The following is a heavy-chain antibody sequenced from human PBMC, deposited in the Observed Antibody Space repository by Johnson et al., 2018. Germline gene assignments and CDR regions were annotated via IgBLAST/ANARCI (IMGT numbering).Heavy chain of an antibody. Sequence: QVQLVQSGGGLVKPGGSLRLSCAASGFTFSNYGMHWVRQAPGKGLEWVAVISYDGTNKYYADSVKGRFTISRDNSKNTLYLQMNSLRPEDTAGYYCAKDGGYCSSTSCSPYYYYYYMDVWGQGTMVTVSS. CDR1: GFTFSNYG. CDR2: ISYDGTNK. D-gene: IGHD2-2*01. CDR3: AKDGGYCSSTSCSPYYYYYYMDV. J-gene: IGHJ6*03. V-gene: IGHV3-30*18.